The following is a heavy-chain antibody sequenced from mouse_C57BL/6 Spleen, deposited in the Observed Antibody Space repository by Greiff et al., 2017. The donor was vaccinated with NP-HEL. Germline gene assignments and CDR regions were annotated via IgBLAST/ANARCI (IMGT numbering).Heavy chain of an antibody. CDR2: IWSGGST. V-gene: IGHV2-4*01. D-gene: IGHD1-1*01. J-gene: IGHJ1*03. Sequence: VQGVESGPGLVQPSQSLSITCTVSGFSLTSFGVHWVRQPPGKGLEWLGVIWSGGSTDYNAAFISRLSLSKDNSKSQVFFKMNSLQADDTAIYYCANQGLVGSSGYFDVWGTGTTVTVSS. CDR1: GFSLTSFG. CDR3: ANQGLVGSSGYFDV.